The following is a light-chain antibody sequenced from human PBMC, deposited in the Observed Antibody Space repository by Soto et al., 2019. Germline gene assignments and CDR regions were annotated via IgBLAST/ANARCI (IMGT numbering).Light chain of an antibody. CDR2: EVT. V-gene: IGLV2-14*01. J-gene: IGLJ1*01. Sequence: LTQPASVSESPGQSITISCTGTSSDVGGYNFVSWYQQNPGDAPKLLIYEVTNRPSGVSNRFSGSKSGNTASLTISGLQADDEADYYCCSLTTSHTYVFGSGTKVTVL. CDR1: SSDVGGYNF. CDR3: CSLTTSHTYV.